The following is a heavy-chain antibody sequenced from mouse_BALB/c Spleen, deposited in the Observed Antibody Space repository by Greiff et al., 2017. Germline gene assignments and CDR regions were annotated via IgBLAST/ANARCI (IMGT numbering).Heavy chain of an antibody. V-gene: IGHV1-5*01. Sequence: EVQLQQSGTVLARPGASVKMSCKASGYTFTSYWMHWVKQRPGQGLEWIGAIYPGNSDTSYNQKFKGKAKLAAVTSTSTAYMELSSLTNEDSAVYYCTRGKYGEPGDCWGQGTSVTVSS. CDR1: GYTFTSYW. CDR2: IYPGNSDT. J-gene: IGHJ4*01. D-gene: IGHD2-10*02. CDR3: TRGKYGEPGDC.